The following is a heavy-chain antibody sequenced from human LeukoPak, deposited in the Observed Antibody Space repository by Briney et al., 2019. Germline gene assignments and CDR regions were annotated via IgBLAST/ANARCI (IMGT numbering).Heavy chain of an antibody. D-gene: IGHD2-2*01. CDR3: ARDEGSSYPFDY. Sequence: SETLSLTCTVSDGSITNYDWSWVRQPPGKGLEWIGSIYYSGSTYYNPSLKSRVTISVDTSKNQFSLNLSSVTAADTAVYFCARDEGSSYPFDYWGQGTLVTVSS. J-gene: IGHJ4*02. CDR1: DGSITNYD. CDR2: IYYSGST. V-gene: IGHV4-59*12.